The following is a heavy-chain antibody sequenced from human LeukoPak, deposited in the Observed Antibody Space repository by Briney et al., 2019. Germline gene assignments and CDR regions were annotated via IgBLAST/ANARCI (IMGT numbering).Heavy chain of an antibody. CDR3: ARDWAVNYYDSSGYQGYFDY. CDR2: ISSGSTYI. D-gene: IGHD3-22*01. Sequence: GGSLRLSCAASRFTFNTYSMNWVRQAPGKGLEWVSSISSGSTYIYYADSVKGRFTISRDNAKNSLYLQMNSLRAEDTAVYYCARDWAVNYYDSSGYQGYFDYWGQGTLVTVSS. CDR1: RFTFNTYS. J-gene: IGHJ4*02. V-gene: IGHV3-21*01.